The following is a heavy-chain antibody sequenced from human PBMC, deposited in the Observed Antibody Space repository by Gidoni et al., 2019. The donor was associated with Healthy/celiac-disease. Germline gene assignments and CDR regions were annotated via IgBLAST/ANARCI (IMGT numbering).Heavy chain of an antibody. V-gene: IGHV4-59*01. CDR2: IYYSGST. J-gene: IGHJ4*02. CDR1: GGSISSYY. CDR3: ARTDSSGYHLGY. D-gene: IGHD3-22*01. Sequence: QVQLQESGPGLVKPSENLSLTCTVSGGSISSYYWSWIRQPPGKGLEWIGYIYYSGSTNYNPPLKVRVTISVDTSKNQFSLKLSSVTAADTAVYYCARTDSSGYHLGYWGQGTLVTVSS.